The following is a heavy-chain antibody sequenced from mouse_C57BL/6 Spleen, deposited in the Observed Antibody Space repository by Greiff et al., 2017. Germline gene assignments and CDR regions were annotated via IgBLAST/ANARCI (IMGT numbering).Heavy chain of an antibody. CDR2: IDPEDGDT. CDR3: TLTAQATRAWFAD. Sequence: EVQGVESGAELVRPGASVKLSCTASGFNIKDYYMHWVKQRPEQGLEWIGRIDPEDGDTEYAPKFQGKATMTADTSSTTAYLQLSSLTSEDTAVYYCTLTAQATRAWFADWGQGTLVTVSA. CDR1: GFNIKDYY. J-gene: IGHJ3*01. V-gene: IGHV14-1*01. D-gene: IGHD3-2*02.